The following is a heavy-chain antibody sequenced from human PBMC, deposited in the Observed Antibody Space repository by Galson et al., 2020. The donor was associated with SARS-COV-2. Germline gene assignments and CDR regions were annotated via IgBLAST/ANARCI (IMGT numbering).Heavy chain of an antibody. Sequence: SETLSLTCTVSGASISSGSYSCSWIRQPAGKGLEWIGRIYKSGNTNYNPTLWSQVTITVDTSKNQFSLKLTSVTSADTAVYYCARGNSPCVTIFGVLTGTCGMDVWGQGTTVTVSS. CDR3: ARGNSPCVTIFGVLTGTCGMDV. CDR2: IYKSGNT. J-gene: IGHJ6*02. CDR1: GASISSGSYS. D-gene: IGHD3-3*01. V-gene: IGHV4-61*02.